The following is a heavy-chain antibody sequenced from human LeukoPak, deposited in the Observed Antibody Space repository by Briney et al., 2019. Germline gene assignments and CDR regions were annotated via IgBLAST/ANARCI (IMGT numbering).Heavy chain of an antibody. CDR3: ARVWGYYYDSSGYSDFDY. J-gene: IGHJ4*02. CDR2: ISAYNGNT. D-gene: IGHD3-22*01. CDR1: VYTFTTYG. Sequence: ASVTVSCKASVYTFTTYGITWVRQAPGQGLEWMGWISAYNGNTNYGRKLQGRVTMTTDTSTSTAYMELRSLRSDDTAVYYCARVWGYYYDSSGYSDFDYWGQGTLVTVSS. V-gene: IGHV1-18*01.